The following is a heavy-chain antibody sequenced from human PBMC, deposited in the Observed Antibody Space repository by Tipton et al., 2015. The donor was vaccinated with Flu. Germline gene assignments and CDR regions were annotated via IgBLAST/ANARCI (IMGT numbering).Heavy chain of an antibody. J-gene: IGHJ6*02. CDR1: GYTFTGYY. CDR2: INPNSGGT. Sequence: LVQSGPEVKKPGASVKVSCKASGYTFTGYYMHWVRQAPGQGLEWMGWINPNSGGTNYAQKFQGRVTMTRDTSISTAYMELSRLRSDDTAVYYCARVRVRPDPYYYGMDVWGQGTTVTVSS. D-gene: IGHD4/OR15-4a*01. CDR3: ARVRVRPDPYYYGMDV. V-gene: IGHV1-2*02.